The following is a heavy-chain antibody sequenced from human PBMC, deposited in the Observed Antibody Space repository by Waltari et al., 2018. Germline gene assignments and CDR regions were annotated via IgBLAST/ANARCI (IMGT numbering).Heavy chain of an antibody. Sequence: QVQLRVSGPGLVQPWEPLSPPCFVSSYSVRRGFYWGWIRQPSRGALEWIGNVYQRGGTYYNPSLRSRVTMSMDTSNNLFFLRLTSVSAADTAVYYCANSYDHDGIFQFWGQGAQVTVSS. CDR3: ANSYDHDGIFQF. J-gene: IGHJ4*02. CDR1: SYSVRRGFY. V-gene: IGHV4-38-2*01. CDR2: VYQRGGT. D-gene: IGHD3-16*01.